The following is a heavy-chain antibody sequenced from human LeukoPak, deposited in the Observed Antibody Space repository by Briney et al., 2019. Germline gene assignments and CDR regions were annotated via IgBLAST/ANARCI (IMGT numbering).Heavy chain of an antibody. J-gene: IGHJ4*02. D-gene: IGHD6-6*01. V-gene: IGHV3-23*01. CDR2: IIDSGDDT. CDR3: AKGSAAARPYYFDF. CDR1: GFTFSHYA. Sequence: GGSLRLSCAASGFTFSHYAMSWVRQAPGKGLGWISAIIDSGDDTYHADSVKGRFTISRDNSKNTLDLQMSSLRADDTAVYYCAKGSAAARPYYFDFWGQGTLVTVSS.